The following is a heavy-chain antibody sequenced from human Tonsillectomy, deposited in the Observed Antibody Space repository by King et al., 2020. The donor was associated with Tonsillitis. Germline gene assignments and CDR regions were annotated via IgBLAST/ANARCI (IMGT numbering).Heavy chain of an antibody. D-gene: IGHD3-3*01. J-gene: IGHJ6*03. Sequence: VQLVESGGGLVQPGGSLRLSCAASGFTLSSNYMSWVRQAPGEGLEGVSDIDSGGSTYYADSGKGRFTISRDNSKNTLYLQMNSLRAEDTAVYYCARDRSIFGIIGDDMDVWGKGTTVTVSS. CDR2: IDSGGST. CDR1: GFTLSSNY. V-gene: IGHV3-53*04. CDR3: ARDRSIFGIIGDDMDV.